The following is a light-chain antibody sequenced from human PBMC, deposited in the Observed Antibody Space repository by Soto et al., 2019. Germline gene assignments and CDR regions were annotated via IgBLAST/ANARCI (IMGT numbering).Light chain of an antibody. V-gene: IGKV3-15*01. Sequence: EIAMTQSPATLSVSLGERATLSCRASQYISNNLAWYQQRPGQAPSLLIYGASTRATGVPARFSGSGSGTDFLLSLSGLQSEDCAVYYCQQYNHWSSITFGQGTRLEIK. CDR1: QYISNN. J-gene: IGKJ5*01. CDR2: GAS. CDR3: QQYNHWSSIT.